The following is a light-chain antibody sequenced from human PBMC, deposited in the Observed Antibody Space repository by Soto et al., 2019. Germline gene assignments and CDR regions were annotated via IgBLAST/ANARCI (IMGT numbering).Light chain of an antibody. J-gene: IGLJ1*01. V-gene: IGLV2-14*01. CDR2: EVS. CDR1: SSDVGGHDY. Sequence: ALTQPASVSGSPGQSITISCTGTSSDVGGHDYVSWYQQHPGKVPKLMIYEVSNRPSGVSNRFSGSKSGDTASLTISGLQAEDEADYYCSSYTSSSTFVFGTGTKVTVL. CDR3: SSYTSSSTFV.